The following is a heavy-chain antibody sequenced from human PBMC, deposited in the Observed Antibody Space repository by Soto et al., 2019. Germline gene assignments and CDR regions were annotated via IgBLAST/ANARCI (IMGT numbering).Heavy chain of an antibody. CDR1: GFTFDDYA. D-gene: IGHD2-21*01. Sequence: EVQLVESGGGLVQPGRSLRLSCAASGFTFDDYAMHWVRQAPGKGLEWVSGISWNSGSIGYADSVKGRFTISRDNAKNSLYLQMNSLRAEDTALYYCAKDILSAGMGLPGYWGQGTLVTVSS. CDR3: AKDILSAGMGLPGY. CDR2: ISWNSGSI. V-gene: IGHV3-9*01. J-gene: IGHJ4*02.